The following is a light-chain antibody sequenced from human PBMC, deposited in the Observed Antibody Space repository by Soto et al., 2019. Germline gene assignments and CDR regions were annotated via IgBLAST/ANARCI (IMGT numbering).Light chain of an antibody. Sequence: EVVMTQSPTTLSVSPGERVTLSCRATQTIGNKLAWYLQRPGQAPRLLMYGASTRATDIPARFSGSGSGTEFTLTITGLQSEDFAVYYCQQYNGWPWTFGLGTKVDIK. V-gene: IGKV3-15*01. CDR1: QTIGNK. CDR3: QQYNGWPWT. CDR2: GAS. J-gene: IGKJ1*01.